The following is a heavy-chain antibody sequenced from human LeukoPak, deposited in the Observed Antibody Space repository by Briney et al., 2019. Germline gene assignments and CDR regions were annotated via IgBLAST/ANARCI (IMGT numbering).Heavy chain of an antibody. J-gene: IGHJ4*02. CDR1: GYTFTSYG. CDR2: ISAYNGNT. CDR3: VYGYYYDSSGYYYSSVDY. V-gene: IGHV1-18*03. D-gene: IGHD3-22*01. Sequence: SVKVSCKASGYTFTSYGISWVRQAPGQGLEWMGWISAYNGNTNYAQKLQGRVTMTTDTSTSTAYMELRSLRSDDMAVYHCVYGYYYDSSGYYYSSVDYWGQGTLVTVSS.